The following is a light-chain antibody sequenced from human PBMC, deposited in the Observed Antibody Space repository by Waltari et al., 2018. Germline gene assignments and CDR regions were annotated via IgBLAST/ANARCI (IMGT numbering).Light chain of an antibody. Sequence: IVLTQSPGTLSLSPGERATLSCRTSQSVSSIYLAWYQHKPGQAPRLLIYGASSKATGIPDRFSGSGSGTDFTLTISRLDPEDFAVYYCQQYGSSPYTFGQGTKLEIK. J-gene: IGKJ2*01. CDR1: QSVSSIY. CDR2: GAS. V-gene: IGKV3-20*01. CDR3: QQYGSSPYT.